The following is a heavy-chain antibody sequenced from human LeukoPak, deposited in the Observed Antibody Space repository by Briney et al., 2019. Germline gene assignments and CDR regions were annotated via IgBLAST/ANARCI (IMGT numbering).Heavy chain of an antibody. J-gene: IGHJ5*02. D-gene: IGHD5-12*01. CDR3: ARRYSGYGGWFGP. CDR2: INWNGGST. CDR1: GFSVRTNY. Sequence: GGSLRLSCGASGFSVRTNYMSWVRQAPGKGLEWVSGINWNGGSTGYADSVKGRFTISRDNAKNSLYLQMNSLRAEDTALYYCARRYSGYGGWFGPWGQGTLVTVSS. V-gene: IGHV3-20*04.